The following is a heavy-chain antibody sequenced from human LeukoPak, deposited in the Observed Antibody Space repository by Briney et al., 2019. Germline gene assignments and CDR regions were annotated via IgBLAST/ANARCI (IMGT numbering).Heavy chain of an antibody. J-gene: IGHJ5*02. CDR2: IYPDDSDT. V-gene: IGHV5-51*01. Sequence: GESLKISCEASGHTFTNSWIAWVRQQPGKGPEWMGLIYPDDSDTRYNPSFQGQVIISADKSISTAYLQWSSLKASDTAMYYCARSAGHCSDGLCYAYNWFDLWGQGPLVTVSS. D-gene: IGHD2-8*01. CDR3: ARSAGHCSDGLCYAYNWFDL. CDR1: GHTFTNSW.